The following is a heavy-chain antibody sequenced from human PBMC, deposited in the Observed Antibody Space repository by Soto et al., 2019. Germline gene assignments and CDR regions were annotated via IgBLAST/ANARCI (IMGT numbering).Heavy chain of an antibody. CDR1: GGTSTRYA. J-gene: IGHJ4*02. D-gene: IGHD3-3*01. CDR2: IVPMFGTS. Sequence: QERLVQSGAEVRKPGSSVKVSCKVTGGTSTRYAINWVRQAPGQGLEWMGGIVPMFGTSKYAQKFQGRVTITADTSTNIAYMELRSLRSEDTAVYYCNKGSEYDFWSGYLWGQGTLVSVSS. V-gene: IGHV1-69*06. CDR3: NKGSEYDFWSGYL.